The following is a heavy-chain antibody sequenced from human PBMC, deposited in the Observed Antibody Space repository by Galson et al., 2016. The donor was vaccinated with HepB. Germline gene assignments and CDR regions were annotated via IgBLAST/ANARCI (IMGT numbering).Heavy chain of an antibody. D-gene: IGHD2-8*02. J-gene: IGHJ4*02. V-gene: IGHV3-7*01. Sequence: LRLSCAASGFTFTSYSMTWVRQAPGKGLEWVGNINRDGSETNYVDSVKGRFTISRDNAKNSLFLQMNSLRVGGTAVYYCTRGNLVGYWGQGTLVIVSS. CDR1: GFTFTSYS. CDR2: INRDGSET. CDR3: TRGNLVGY.